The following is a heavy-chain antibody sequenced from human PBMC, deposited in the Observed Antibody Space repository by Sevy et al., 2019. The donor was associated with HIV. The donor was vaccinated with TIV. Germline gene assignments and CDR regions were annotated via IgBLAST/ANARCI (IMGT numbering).Heavy chain of an antibody. J-gene: IGHJ4*02. Sequence: GGSLRLSCAASGFTFSSYAMSWVRQAPGKGLEWVSAISGSGGSTYYADSVKGRFTISRDSSKNTLYLQMNSLRAEDTAVYYCAKNGRRGGQLGDFDYWGQGTLVTVSS. V-gene: IGHV3-23*01. D-gene: IGHD3-10*01. CDR2: ISGSGGST. CDR1: GFTFSSYA. CDR3: AKNGRRGGQLGDFDY.